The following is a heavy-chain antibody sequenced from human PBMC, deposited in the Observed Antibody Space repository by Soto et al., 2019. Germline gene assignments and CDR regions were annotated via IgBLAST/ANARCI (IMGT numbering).Heavy chain of an antibody. CDR1: GFTFSSYG. CDR3: ARVVYQHHPVAGTYYFDY. Sequence: GGSLRLSCAASGFTFSSYGMHWVRQAPGKGLEWVAVIWYDGSNKYYADSVKGRFTISRDNSKNTLYLQMNSLRAEDTAVYYCARVVYQHHPVAGTYYFDYWGQGTLVTVSS. J-gene: IGHJ4*02. CDR2: IWYDGSNK. D-gene: IGHD6-19*01. V-gene: IGHV3-33*01.